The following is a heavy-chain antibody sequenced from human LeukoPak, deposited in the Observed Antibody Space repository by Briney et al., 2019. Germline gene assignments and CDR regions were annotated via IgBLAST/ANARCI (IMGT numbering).Heavy chain of an antibody. Sequence: SETLSLTCAVPGGSISSRDYSWNWIRQPPGKGLEWIGSVYHGGTTYYNPSLKSRVSISEDRSNNQFFLKLSSVTAADTAMYFCARSPRGNYFDSWGEGTLVTVSS. CDR2: VYHGGTT. CDR1: GGSISSRDYS. V-gene: IGHV4-30-2*01. D-gene: IGHD6-25*01. CDR3: ARSPRGNYFDS. J-gene: IGHJ4*02.